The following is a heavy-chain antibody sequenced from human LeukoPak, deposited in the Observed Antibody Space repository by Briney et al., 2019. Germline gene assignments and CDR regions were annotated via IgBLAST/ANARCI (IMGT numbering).Heavy chain of an antibody. Sequence: GASVKVSCKASGGTFSSYAISWVRQAPGQGLEWMGGIIPIFGTANYAQKFQGRVTITADESTSTAYMELSSLRSEDTAVYYCARAPWIAAAGTLSRLYYYMDVWGKETTVTVSS. CDR2: IIPIFGTA. V-gene: IGHV1-69*13. J-gene: IGHJ6*03. CDR3: ARAPWIAAAGTLSRLYYYMDV. CDR1: GGTFSSYA. D-gene: IGHD6-13*01.